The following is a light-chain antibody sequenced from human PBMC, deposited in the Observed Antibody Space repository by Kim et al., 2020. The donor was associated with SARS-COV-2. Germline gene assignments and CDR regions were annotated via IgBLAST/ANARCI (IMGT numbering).Light chain of an antibody. Sequence: DIQMTQSPSSVSASVGDRVTITCRASQGIGRWLAWYQQRPGKSPRLLIYATSSLQSGVPSRFSGTGSGTDFTLTISSLQPEDFATYFCQQASSLSRTFGGGTKVDIK. CDR1: QGIGRW. V-gene: IGKV1D-12*01. J-gene: IGKJ4*01. CDR2: ATS. CDR3: QQASSLSRT.